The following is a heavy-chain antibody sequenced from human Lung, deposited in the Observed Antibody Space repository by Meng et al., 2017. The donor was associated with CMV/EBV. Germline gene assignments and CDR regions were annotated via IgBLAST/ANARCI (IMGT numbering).Heavy chain of an antibody. CDR2: IYHSGST. CDR1: GGSISSSNW. D-gene: IGHD6-19*01. Sequence: QWQLPEAGPGLVKPSGTLSLTCAVSGGSISSSNWWSWVRQPPGKGLEWIGEIYHSGSTNYNPSLKSRVTISVDKSKNQFSLKLSSVTAADTAVYYCASFPPPGKQWLVTDYWGQGTLVTVSS. V-gene: IGHV4-4*02. J-gene: IGHJ4*02. CDR3: ASFPPPGKQWLVTDY.